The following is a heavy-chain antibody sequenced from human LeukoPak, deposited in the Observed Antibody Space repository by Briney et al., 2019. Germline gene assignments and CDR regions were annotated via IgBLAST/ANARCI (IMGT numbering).Heavy chain of an antibody. CDR1: GGSISSYY. V-gene: IGHV4-4*09. CDR3: ASGYSSSWYPS. D-gene: IGHD6-13*01. CDR2: IYTSGST. J-gene: IGHJ4*02. Sequence: SETLSLTCTVSGGSISSYYWSWNRQPPGKGLEWIGYIYTSGSTNYNPSLKSRVTISVDTSKNQFSLKLSSVTAADTAVYYCASGYSSSWYPSWGQGTLVTVSS.